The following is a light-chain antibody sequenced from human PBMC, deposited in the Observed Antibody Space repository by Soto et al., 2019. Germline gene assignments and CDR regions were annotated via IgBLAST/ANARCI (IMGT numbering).Light chain of an antibody. J-gene: IGKJ2*01. Sequence: EIVLTQSPVTLSLSPGERATLSCRASQSVSSSNLAWYQQKTGQAPRLLIYGTSSRATGIPDRFSGSGSGTDFTLTISRLEPEAFAVYYCQQYGTSPPYTLGQGTKLEIK. CDR1: QSVSSSN. CDR2: GTS. V-gene: IGKV3-20*01. CDR3: QQYGTSPPYT.